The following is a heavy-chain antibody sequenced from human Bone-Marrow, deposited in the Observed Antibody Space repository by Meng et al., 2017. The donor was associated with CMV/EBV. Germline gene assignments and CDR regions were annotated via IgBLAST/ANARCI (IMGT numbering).Heavy chain of an antibody. D-gene: IGHD6-13*01. CDR2: ISGTGGST. V-gene: IGHV3-23*01. CDR1: GFSFSSYV. Sequence: RLYCAACGFSFSSYVMNWVRQAPGKGLEWVSVISGTGGSTYYADSVRGRFTISRDNSKDTLFLQMNSLKVEDTAVYYCTKTLGYIDYWGQGTLVTVSS. J-gene: IGHJ4*02. CDR3: TKTLGYIDY.